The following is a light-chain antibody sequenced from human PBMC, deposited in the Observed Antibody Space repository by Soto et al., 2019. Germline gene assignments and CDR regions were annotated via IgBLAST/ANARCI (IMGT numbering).Light chain of an antibody. V-gene: IGLV2-14*01. CDR1: SRDVGGYNY. CDR2: EVS. Sequence: QSALTQPASVSGSPGQSITISCTGTSRDVGGYNYVSWYQHHPGKAPKLMIYEVSNRPSGVSNRFSGSKSGNTASLTISGLQGEDEADYYCTSITSSSTLVFGTGTKLTVL. CDR3: TSITSSSTLV. J-gene: IGLJ1*01.